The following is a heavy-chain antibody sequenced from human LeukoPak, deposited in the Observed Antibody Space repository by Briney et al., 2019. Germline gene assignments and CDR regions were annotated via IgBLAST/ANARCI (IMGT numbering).Heavy chain of an antibody. CDR3: AKDIGGSNAKLAATPKFGYYYYGMDV. Sequence: PGGSLRLSCAGSGFTFDDYAMHWVRQAPGKGLEWVSGISWNSGRIGYADSVKGRFTVSRDNAKNSLYLQMNSLRTEDTALYYCAKDIGGSNAKLAATPKFGYYYYGMDVWGQGTTVIVSS. V-gene: IGHV3-9*01. CDR1: GFTFDDYA. J-gene: IGHJ6*02. CDR2: ISWNSGRI. D-gene: IGHD6-25*01.